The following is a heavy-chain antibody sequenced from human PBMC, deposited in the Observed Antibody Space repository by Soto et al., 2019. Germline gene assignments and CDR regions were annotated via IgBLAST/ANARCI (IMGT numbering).Heavy chain of an antibody. J-gene: IGHJ5*02. Sequence: SETLSLTCAVYGGSFSGYYWSWIRQPPGKGLEWIGEINHSGSTNYNPSLKSRVTISVDTSKNQFSLKLSSVTAADTAVYYCARESTNWFDPWGQGTLVTVSS. CDR3: ARESTNWFDP. CDR2: INHSGST. CDR1: GGSFSGYY. V-gene: IGHV4-34*01.